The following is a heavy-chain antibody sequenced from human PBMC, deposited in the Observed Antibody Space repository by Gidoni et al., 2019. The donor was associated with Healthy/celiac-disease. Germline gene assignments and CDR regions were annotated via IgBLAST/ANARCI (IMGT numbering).Heavy chain of an antibody. CDR3: ARDSRVGATMDY. Sequence: QVQLLASGGRVVQPGRSLRLSRAASGFPFSSYGMHCVRPAPGTGLAWVAVIWYDGSNKYYADSVKGRFTISRDNSKNTLYLKMSSLRAEDTAVYYCARDSRVGATMDYWGQGTLVTVSS. V-gene: IGHV3-33*01. CDR1: GFPFSSYG. J-gene: IGHJ4*02. D-gene: IGHD1-26*01. CDR2: IWYDGSNK.